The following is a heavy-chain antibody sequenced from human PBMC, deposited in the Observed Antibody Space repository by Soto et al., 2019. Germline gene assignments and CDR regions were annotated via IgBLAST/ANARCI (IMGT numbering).Heavy chain of an antibody. J-gene: IGHJ4*02. D-gene: IGHD6-6*01. V-gene: IGHV3-11*06. CDR2: ISSSSSYT. Sequence: LRLSCAASGFTFSDYYMSWIRQAPGKGLEWVSYISSSSSYTNYADSVKGRFTISRDNAKNSLYLQMNSLRAEDTAVYYCARDQGSSAPLFDYWGQGTLVTVSS. CDR1: GFTFSDYY. CDR3: ARDQGSSAPLFDY.